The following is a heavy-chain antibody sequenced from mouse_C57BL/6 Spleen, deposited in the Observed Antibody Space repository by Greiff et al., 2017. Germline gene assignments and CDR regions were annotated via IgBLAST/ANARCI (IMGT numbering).Heavy chain of an antibody. CDR2: INPGSGGT. V-gene: IGHV1-54*01. Sequence: QVQLQQSGAELVRPGTSVKVSCKASGYAFTNYLIEWVKQRPGQGLEWIGVINPGSGGTNYNEKFKGKATLTADKSSSTAYMQLSSLTSEDSAVYFWARSGGYYSWFAYWGQGTLVTVSA. D-gene: IGHD2-3*01. J-gene: IGHJ3*01. CDR1: GYAFTNYL. CDR3: ARSGGYYSWFAY.